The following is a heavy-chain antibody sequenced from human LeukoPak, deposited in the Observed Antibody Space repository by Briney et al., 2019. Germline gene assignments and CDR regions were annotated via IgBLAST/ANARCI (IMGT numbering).Heavy chain of an antibody. CDR3: ANSQKGVYYYTYGMAFYI. CDR2: ISYNGSNK. Sequence: SGGSLRLSCAASGFTFSTYAMHWVRQAPGKGLEWVAVISYNGSNKYNAYSVEGRISISRNNSKNPLYLQMRSLSAEDTTIYDGANSQKGVYYYTYGMAFYIWGQGTLVTVSS. J-gene: IGHJ3*02. CDR1: GFTFSTYA. V-gene: IGHV3-30-3*01. D-gene: IGHD1-26*01.